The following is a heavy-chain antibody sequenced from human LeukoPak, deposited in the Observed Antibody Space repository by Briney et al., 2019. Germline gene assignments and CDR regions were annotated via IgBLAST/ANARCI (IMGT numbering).Heavy chain of an antibody. V-gene: IGHV4-38-2*01. CDR3: VRYDSGGSGSTQLDY. Sequence: SETLSLTCAVSGYPISSGYYWGWIRQPPGKGLEWIGRIFQSGSTSYNPSLKSRVTMSVDTSKNQFSLQLTSVTAADTAVYYCVRYDSGGSGSTQLDYWGQGTLVTISS. D-gene: IGHD3-3*01. J-gene: IGHJ4*02. CDR1: GYPISSGYY. CDR2: IFQSGST.